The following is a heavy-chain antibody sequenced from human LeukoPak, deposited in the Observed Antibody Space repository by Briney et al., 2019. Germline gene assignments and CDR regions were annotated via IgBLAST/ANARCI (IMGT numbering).Heavy chain of an antibody. CDR1: GFTFSSYW. CDR2: IYSGGST. D-gene: IGHD6-13*01. J-gene: IGHJ3*02. CDR3: ARGRIAAAVYAFDI. V-gene: IGHV3-66*01. Sequence: PGGSLRLSCAASGFTFSSYWMSWVRQAPGKGLEWVSVIYSGGSTYYADSVKGRFTISRDNAKNTLYLQMNSLRAEDTAVYYCARGRIAAAVYAFDIWGQGTMVTVSS.